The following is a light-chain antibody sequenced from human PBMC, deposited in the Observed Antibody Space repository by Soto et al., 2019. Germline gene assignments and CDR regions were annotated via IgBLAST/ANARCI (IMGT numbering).Light chain of an antibody. CDR1: QSVSSN. J-gene: IGKJ1*01. Sequence: EIVMTQSPATLSVSPGERATLSCRASQSVSSNLAWYQQKPGQAPSLLIYGASTRATGFPARFSGSGSGTEFTITIGSLQSEDFAVYFCQQYNNGPTFGQGTKVEIK. CDR3: QQYNNGPT. V-gene: IGKV3-15*01. CDR2: GAS.